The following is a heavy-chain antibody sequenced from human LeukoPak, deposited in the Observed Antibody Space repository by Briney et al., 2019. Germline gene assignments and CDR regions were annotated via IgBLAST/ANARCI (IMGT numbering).Heavy chain of an antibody. Sequence: GASVTVSFKASGYTFTSYYMHWVRQAPGQGLEGMGIINPSGGSTSYAQKFQGRVTMTRNMSTSTVYMELSSLRSEDTAVYYCARDLRKRDYDSSGYYSRFDPWGQGTLVTVSS. D-gene: IGHD3-22*01. V-gene: IGHV1-46*01. CDR1: GYTFTSYY. J-gene: IGHJ5*02. CDR3: ARDLRKRDYDSSGYYSRFDP. CDR2: INPSGGST.